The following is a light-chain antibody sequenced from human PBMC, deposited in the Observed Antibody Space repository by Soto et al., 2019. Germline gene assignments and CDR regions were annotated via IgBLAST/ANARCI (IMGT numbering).Light chain of an antibody. V-gene: IGKV1-39*01. J-gene: IGKJ2*01. CDR1: QSIRNY. Sequence: DIQMTQSPSSLSASVGDRVTITCRASQSIRNYLHWYQQKPGKAPKVLIYGASTLQSGVPSRFSGSGSGTDFTLTISRLQPEDFATYYCQQSYSTPTFGQGTKLEIK. CDR3: QQSYSTPT. CDR2: GAS.